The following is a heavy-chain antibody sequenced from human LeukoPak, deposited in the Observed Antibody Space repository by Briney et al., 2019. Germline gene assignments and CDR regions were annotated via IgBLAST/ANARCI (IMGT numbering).Heavy chain of an antibody. V-gene: IGHV4-59*08. CDR2: IYYSGST. Sequence: SETLSLTCTVSRGSMSDYYWSWLRQPPGKGMEWIAQIYYSGSTNYNPSLKSRVTISIDTSKKPFSLRLDSVTAADTAVYYCARHWLDSGAPDRFDYWGQGTLVTVSS. J-gene: IGHJ4*02. D-gene: IGHD3-10*01. CDR1: RGSMSDYY. CDR3: ARHWLDSGAPDRFDY.